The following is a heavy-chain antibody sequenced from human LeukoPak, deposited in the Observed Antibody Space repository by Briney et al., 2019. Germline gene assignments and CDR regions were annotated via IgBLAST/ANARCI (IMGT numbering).Heavy chain of an antibody. V-gene: IGHV1-18*01. J-gene: IGHJ4*02. CDR2: ISAYNGNT. D-gene: IGHD6-19*01. CDR3: VRAHSCGRYYEGGYDY. CDR1: GYTFTSYG. Sequence: GASVKVSCKASGYTFTSYGISWVRQAPGQGLEWMGWISAYNGNTNYAQKLQGRVTMTTDTPTSTAYMELRSLRSDDTAVYYGVRAHSCGRYYEGGYDYWGQGTLVTVSS.